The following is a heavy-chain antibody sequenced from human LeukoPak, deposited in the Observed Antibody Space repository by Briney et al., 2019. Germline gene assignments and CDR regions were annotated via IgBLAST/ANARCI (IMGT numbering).Heavy chain of an antibody. CDR2: IYPSGST. CDR3: ARAPTGTGGWNWFDP. D-gene: IGHD1-1*01. Sequence: SETLSLTCTVSGGSISSYYWSWIRQPAGKGLELIGRIYPSGSTNYNPPLKSRVTMSVDTSKNQFSLKLSSVTAADTAVYYCARAPTGTGGWNWFDPWGQGTLVTVSS. J-gene: IGHJ5*02. V-gene: IGHV4-4*07. CDR1: GGSISSYY.